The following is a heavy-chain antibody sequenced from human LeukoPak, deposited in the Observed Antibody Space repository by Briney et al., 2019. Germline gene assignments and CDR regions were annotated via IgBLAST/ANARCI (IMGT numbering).Heavy chain of an antibody. D-gene: IGHD3-16*02. CDR3: SVGLGELSLFDY. Sequence: GGSLRLSCAASGFTFSSYAMHWVRQAPGKGLEWVAVISCDGSNKYYADSVKGRFTISRDNSKNTLYLQMNSLRAEDTAVYYCSVGLGELSLFDYWGQGTLVTVSS. V-gene: IGHV3-30-3*01. CDR2: ISCDGSNK. CDR1: GFTFSSYA. J-gene: IGHJ4*02.